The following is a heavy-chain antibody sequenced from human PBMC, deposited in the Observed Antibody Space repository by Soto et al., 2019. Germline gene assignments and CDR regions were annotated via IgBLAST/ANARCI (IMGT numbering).Heavy chain of an antibody. CDR1: GGSFSGYY. J-gene: IGHJ3*02. Sequence: PSETLSLTCAVYGGSFSGYYWSWIRQPPGKGLEWIGEINHSGSTNYNPSLKSRVTISVDTSKNQFSLKLSSVTAADTAVYYCARGPVVVPAAIGAFDIWGQGTMVTVSS. CDR2: INHSGST. CDR3: ARGPVVVPAAIGAFDI. D-gene: IGHD2-2*01. V-gene: IGHV4-34*01.